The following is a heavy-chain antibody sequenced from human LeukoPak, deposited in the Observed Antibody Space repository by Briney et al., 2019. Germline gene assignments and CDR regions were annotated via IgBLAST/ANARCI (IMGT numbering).Heavy chain of an antibody. CDR2: ISSSSSYI. V-gene: IGHV3-21*01. J-gene: IGHJ4*02. CDR1: GFTFSSYS. Sequence: GGSLRLSCAASGFTFSSYSMNWVRQAPGKGLEWVSSISSSSSYIYYADSVKGRFTISRDNAKNSLYLQMNSLRAEDTAVYCARPRGSGSHYGAYWGQGTLVTVSS. CDR3: ARPRGSGSHYGAY. D-gene: IGHD1-26*01.